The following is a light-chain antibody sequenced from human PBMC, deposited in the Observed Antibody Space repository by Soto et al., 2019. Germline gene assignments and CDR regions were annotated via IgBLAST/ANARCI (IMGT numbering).Light chain of an antibody. J-gene: IGKJ2*01. CDR2: GAS. Sequence: EVVLTQSPGTLSLSPGERATLSCRASQSVTSSYLAWYQQRFGQAPRLLIYGASNRATGIPDRFSGSGSGTDFTLTISRLEPEDFAVYYCQQYGSSSGYTFGQGTKLEIK. CDR1: QSVTSSY. V-gene: IGKV3-20*01. CDR3: QQYGSSSGYT.